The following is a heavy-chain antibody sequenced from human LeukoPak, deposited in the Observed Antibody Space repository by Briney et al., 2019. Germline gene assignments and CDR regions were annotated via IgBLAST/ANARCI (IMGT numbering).Heavy chain of an antibody. J-gene: IGHJ4*02. CDR3: ARGKKPSYYFDY. V-gene: IGHV3-30-3*01. CDR2: ISYDGSNK. CDR1: GFTFSSYA. Sequence: PGRSLRLSCAASGFTFSSYAMHWVRQAPGKGLEWVAVISYDGSNKYYADSVKGRFTISRDNSKNTLYLQMNSLRAEDTAVYYCARGKKPSYYFDYWGQGTLVTVSS.